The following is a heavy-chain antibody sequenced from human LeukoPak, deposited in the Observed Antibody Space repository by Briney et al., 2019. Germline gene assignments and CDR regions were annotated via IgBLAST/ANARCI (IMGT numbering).Heavy chain of an antibody. Sequence: GGSLRLSCAASGLTFSSYSMNWVRQAPGKGLEWVSSISTSSSYIYYADSVKGRFTISRDNAKNSLYLQMNSLRAEDTAVYHCARDTTYGSGTYSFDYWGQGTLVTVSS. CDR1: GLTFSSYS. CDR2: ISTSSSYI. CDR3: ARDTTYGSGTYSFDY. J-gene: IGHJ4*02. D-gene: IGHD3-10*01. V-gene: IGHV3-21*01.